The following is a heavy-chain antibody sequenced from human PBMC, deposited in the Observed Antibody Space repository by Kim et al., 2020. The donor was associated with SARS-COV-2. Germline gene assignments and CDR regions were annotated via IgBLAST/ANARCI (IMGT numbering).Heavy chain of an antibody. CDR3: ARRSSSWSRPFDY. Sequence: YAQKFQGRVTITADESTSTAYMELSSLRSEDTAVYYGARRSSSWSRPFDYWGQGTLVTVSS. V-gene: IGHV1-69*01. J-gene: IGHJ4*02. D-gene: IGHD6-13*01.